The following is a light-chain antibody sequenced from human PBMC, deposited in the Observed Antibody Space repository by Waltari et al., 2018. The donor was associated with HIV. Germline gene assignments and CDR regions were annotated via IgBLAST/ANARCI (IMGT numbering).Light chain of an antibody. CDR2: GND. CDR3: QTYDSSLTHNDV. V-gene: IGLV1-40*01. J-gene: IGLJ1*01. Sequence: QSVLTQPPSVSGAPGQRMTISCTGSSAKIGAGYDAHWNQQLPGTAPKLLIYGNDNRPSWIPDRFSGSKSGTSASLAITGLQAEDEADYYCQTYDSSLTHNDVFGTGTKVTVL. CDR1: SAKIGAGYD.